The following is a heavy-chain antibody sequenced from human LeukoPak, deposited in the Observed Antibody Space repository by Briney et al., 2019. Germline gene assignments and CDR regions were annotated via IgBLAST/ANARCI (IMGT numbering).Heavy chain of an antibody. CDR3: AKHIHDVLTGYAY. CDR2: ISWNGASI. J-gene: IGHJ4*02. V-gene: IGHV3-9*01. CDR1: GFNFGDYA. Sequence: RSGGSLRLSCAASGFNFGDYAMHWVRQGPGKGLEWVSGISWNGASIFYEDSVKGRFTISRDNARNSLYLQMNSLRPEDTAFYYCAKHIHDVLTGYAYGRQGTRDTVSS. D-gene: IGHD3-9*01.